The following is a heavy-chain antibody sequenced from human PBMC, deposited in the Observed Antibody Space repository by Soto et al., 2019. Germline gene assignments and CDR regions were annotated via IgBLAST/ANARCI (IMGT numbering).Heavy chain of an antibody. V-gene: IGHV3-23*01. Sequence: PVGSLRLSCAASGFSFRNYAMSWVRQAPGKGLEWISTLTGSSSNIYYADSVKGRFAISRDNSRNTLYLQMNSLTAEDTAVYYCANGRATYGLLTHDYWGQG. CDR3: ANGRATYGLLTHDY. J-gene: IGHJ4*02. CDR2: LTGSSSNI. CDR1: GFSFRNYA. D-gene: IGHD3-10*01.